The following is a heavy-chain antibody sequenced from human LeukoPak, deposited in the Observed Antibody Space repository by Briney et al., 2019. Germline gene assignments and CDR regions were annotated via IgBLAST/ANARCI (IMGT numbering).Heavy chain of an antibody. Sequence: ASVKVSCKASGYTFTGYYMHWVRQAPGQGLEWMGWINPNSGGTNYAQKFQGRVTMTRDTSISTAYMELSRLRSDDTAVYYCATPLYYDSSGCHYWGQGTLVTVSS. D-gene: IGHD3-22*01. J-gene: IGHJ4*02. CDR2: INPNSGGT. CDR3: ATPLYYDSSGCHY. V-gene: IGHV1-2*02. CDR1: GYTFTGYY.